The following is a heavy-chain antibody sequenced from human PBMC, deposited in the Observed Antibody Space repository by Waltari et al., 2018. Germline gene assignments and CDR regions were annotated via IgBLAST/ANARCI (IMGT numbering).Heavy chain of an antibody. CDR3: ARVPHRSTGWLQAPYNFDF. J-gene: IGHJ4*02. Sequence: QVQLVQSGNEVKKPGASVKVSCKASGYTFTSYGIRWVRQAPGQGLEWMGWVIVLNGKTNYEQRLQGRGSMTAQTSTSTSYMELRSLISDVTAVYYCARVPHRSTGWLQAPYNFDFWGQGTLVTVSS. V-gene: IGHV1-18*01. CDR2: VIVLNGKT. CDR1: GYTFTSYG. D-gene: IGHD6-19*01.